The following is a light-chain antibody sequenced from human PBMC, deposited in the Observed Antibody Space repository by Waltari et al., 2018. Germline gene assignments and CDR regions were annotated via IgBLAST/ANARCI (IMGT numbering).Light chain of an antibody. CDR2: GAS. CDR1: QTLSKNY. CDR3: QQYGSSVLYT. Sequence: IVLTQSPCTLSFSAGESGTLSCRASQTLSKNYFAWYQQKPGQAPRLLIYGASSRAAGIPDRFSGSGSGTYFTLAISRLEPDDFAMYYCQQYGSSVLYTFGQGTKLEIK. J-gene: IGKJ2*01. V-gene: IGKV3-20*01.